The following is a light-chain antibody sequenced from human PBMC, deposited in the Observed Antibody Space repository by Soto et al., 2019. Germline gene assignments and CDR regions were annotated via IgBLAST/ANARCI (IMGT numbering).Light chain of an antibody. CDR3: QQYNTYWT. Sequence: DIQMTQSPSTLSASVGDRVTITCRASQTISSWLAWYQQKPGKAPKLLISDVSSLESGVPSRFSGSGSATEFTLTISSLQPDDFATYYCQQYNTYWTFXQGTKVDIK. V-gene: IGKV1-5*01. CDR2: DVS. J-gene: IGKJ1*01. CDR1: QTISSW.